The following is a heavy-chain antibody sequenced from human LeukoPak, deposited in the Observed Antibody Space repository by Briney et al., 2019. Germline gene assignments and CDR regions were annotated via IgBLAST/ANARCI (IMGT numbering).Heavy chain of an antibody. CDR2: ISYSGST. V-gene: IGHV4-34*01. D-gene: IGHD3-10*01. J-gene: IGHJ4*02. Sequence: SETLSLTCAVYGGSFSGYYWSWIRQPPGKGLEWIATISYSGSTYYNPSLRSRVTISVDTSKNQFSLKVTSMTAADTAVYYCARHLYYYGSGSHHGGEYDYWGQGTLVTVSS. CDR1: GGSFSGYY. CDR3: ARHLYYYGSGSHHGGEYDY.